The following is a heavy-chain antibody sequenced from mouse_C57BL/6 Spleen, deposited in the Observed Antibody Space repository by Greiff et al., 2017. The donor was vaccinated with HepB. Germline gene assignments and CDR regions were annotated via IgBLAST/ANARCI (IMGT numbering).Heavy chain of an antibody. V-gene: IGHV1-50*01. D-gene: IGHD1-1*01. J-gene: IGHJ3*01. Sequence: VQLQQPGAELVKPGASVKLSCKASGYTFTSYWMQWVKQRPGQGLEWIGEIDPSDSYTNYNQKFKGKATLTVDTSSSTAYMQLSSLTSEDSAVYYCARTYYGSSPAYWGQGTLVTVSA. CDR2: IDPSDSYT. CDR3: ARTYYGSSPAY. CDR1: GYTFTSYW.